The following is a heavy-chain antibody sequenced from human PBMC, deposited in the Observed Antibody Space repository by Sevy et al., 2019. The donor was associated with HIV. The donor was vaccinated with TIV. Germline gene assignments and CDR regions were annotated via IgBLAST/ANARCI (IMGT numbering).Heavy chain of an antibody. Sequence: SCAGSGFTFSSYDMHWVRQAPGKGLEWVAVTSHDGKYNNYADSVKVRFTISRDNFKNTLYLQMNSLRVEDTAVYFCARLFSCGGDCYYLDYWGQGALVTVSS. J-gene: IGHJ4*02. CDR1: GFTFSSYD. V-gene: IGHV3-30*04. CDR3: ARLFSCGGDCYYLDY. CDR2: TSHDGKYN. D-gene: IGHD2-21*02.